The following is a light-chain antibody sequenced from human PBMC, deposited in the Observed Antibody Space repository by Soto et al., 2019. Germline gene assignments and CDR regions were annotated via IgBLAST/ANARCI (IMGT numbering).Light chain of an antibody. V-gene: IGKV1-5*03. CDR2: KAS. CDR3: QQRHNLPHT. J-gene: IGKJ3*01. Sequence: DIQMTQSPSTLSASVGERVTITCRASQSISSWLAWYQQKPGKAPKLLIYKASSLESGVPSRFSGSGSGTDFTFTISSLQPEDIATYYCQQRHNLPHTFGPGTKVDIK. CDR1: QSISSW.